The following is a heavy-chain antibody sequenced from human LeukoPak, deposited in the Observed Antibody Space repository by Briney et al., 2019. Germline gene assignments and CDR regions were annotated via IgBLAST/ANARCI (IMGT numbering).Heavy chain of an antibody. Sequence: GSLRLSCAVSGFTFSSYGMHWIRQAPGRGLEWVAIISVDGTYKYYTDSVKGRFTISRDNSKNTLSLEMSSLRVEDTAVYYCAKSKWERLVFTHSDYWGQGTRVSVSS. V-gene: IGHV3-30*18. CDR3: AKSKWERLVFTHSDY. CDR1: GFTFSSYG. J-gene: IGHJ4*02. CDR2: ISVDGTYK. D-gene: IGHD1-26*01.